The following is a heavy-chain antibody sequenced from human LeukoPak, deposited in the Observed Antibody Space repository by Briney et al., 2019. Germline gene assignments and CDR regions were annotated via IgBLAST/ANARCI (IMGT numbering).Heavy chain of an antibody. CDR3: ARGPTLVRGVIMPDSVGGMDV. D-gene: IGHD3-10*01. CDR1: GFTFTKYW. Sequence: GGSLRLSCAASGFTFTKYWMTWVRQAPGKGLEWVGNIKQDGSDKNYMDSVKGRFTISRDNTKNSVYLQMSSLRAEDTAVYYCARGPTLVRGVIMPDSVGGMDVWGQGTTVTVSS. J-gene: IGHJ6*02. CDR2: IKQDGSDK. V-gene: IGHV3-7*01.